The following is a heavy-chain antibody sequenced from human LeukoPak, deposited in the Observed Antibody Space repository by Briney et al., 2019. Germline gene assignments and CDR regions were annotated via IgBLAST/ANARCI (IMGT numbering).Heavy chain of an antibody. V-gene: IGHV1-18*01. CDR3: ARADDFSPRYYYGMDV. J-gene: IGHJ6*02. CDR1: GYTFTTYA. CDR2: ISVDSGDT. Sequence: ASVKVSCKTSGYTFTTYAISWVRQAPGQGLEWMGWISVDSGDTNYAQKLQGRVTMTTDTSTSTAYMELRSLRSDDTAVYYCARADDFSPRYYYGMDVWGQGTTVTVSS. D-gene: IGHD3-3*01.